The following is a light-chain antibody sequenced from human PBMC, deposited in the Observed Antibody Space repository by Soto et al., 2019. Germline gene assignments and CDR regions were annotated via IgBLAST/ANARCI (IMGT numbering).Light chain of an antibody. CDR2: EVN. CDR1: SSDVGGYNY. J-gene: IGLJ2*01. CDR3: SSYTSSSTPVV. Sequence: QSALTQPPSASGSPGQSVTISCTGISSDVGGYNYVSWYQQHPGKAPKLMIYEVNKRPSGVPDRFSGSKSGNTASLTISGLQAEDEADYHCSSYTSSSTPVVFGGGTKVTVL. V-gene: IGLV2-8*01.